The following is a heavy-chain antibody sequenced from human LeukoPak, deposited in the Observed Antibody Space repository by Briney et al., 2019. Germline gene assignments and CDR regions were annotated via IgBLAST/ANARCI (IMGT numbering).Heavy chain of an antibody. Sequence: PSETLSLTCTVSGGSISSYYWSWIRQPPGKGLEWIGYIYYSGSTNYNPSLKSRVTISVDTSKNQFSLKLSSVTAADTAVYYCARLLEQLVNVDAFDIWGQGTMVTVSS. V-gene: IGHV4-59*01. D-gene: IGHD6-13*01. J-gene: IGHJ3*02. CDR2: IYYSGST. CDR3: ARLLEQLVNVDAFDI. CDR1: GGSISSYY.